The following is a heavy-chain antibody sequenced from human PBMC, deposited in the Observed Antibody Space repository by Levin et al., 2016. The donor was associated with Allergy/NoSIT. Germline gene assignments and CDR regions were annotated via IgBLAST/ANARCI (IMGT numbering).Heavy chain of an antibody. CDR2: IYWNDDE. J-gene: IGHJ4*02. D-gene: IGHD6-19*01. CDR3: AHSGGWYVAWDY. V-gene: IGHV2-5*01. Sequence: WIRQPPGKALEWLALIYWNDDERYSPSLESRLTITKDTSKNQVVLTMTNMDPVDTATYYCAHSGGWYVAWDYWGQGALVTVSS.